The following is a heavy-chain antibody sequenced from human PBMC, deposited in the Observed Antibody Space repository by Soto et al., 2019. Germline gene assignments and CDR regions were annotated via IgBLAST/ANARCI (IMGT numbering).Heavy chain of an antibody. D-gene: IGHD6-19*01. CDR2: IYHSGST. CDR1: GGSISSGGNS. J-gene: IGHJ4*02. Sequence: QLQLQESGSGLVKPSQTLSLTCAVSGGSISSGGNSWSWIRQPPGKGLEWIGYIYHSGSTYYIPSLKSRVTISVDRSKNQFSLTLSSVTAADTAVYYCARAGGLEAVAVDSWGQGTLVTVSS. CDR3: ARAGGLEAVAVDS. V-gene: IGHV4-30-2*01.